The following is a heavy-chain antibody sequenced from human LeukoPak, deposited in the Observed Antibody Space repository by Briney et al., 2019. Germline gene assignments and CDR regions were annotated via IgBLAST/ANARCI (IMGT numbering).Heavy chain of an antibody. CDR3: ATVSSYTYDNGGFYFDF. J-gene: IGHJ4*02. D-gene: IGHD3-22*01. CDR1: GSTFAELS. Sequence: AASVTVSCTVSGSTFAELSMHWVRQAPGKGLEWMGGFDPEDGQATYAQKFRGRVTVTEDTSTDTAYMDLSSLRSEDTAVYYCATVSSYTYDNGGFYFDFWGQGTLVTVSS. CDR2: FDPEDGQA. V-gene: IGHV1-24*01.